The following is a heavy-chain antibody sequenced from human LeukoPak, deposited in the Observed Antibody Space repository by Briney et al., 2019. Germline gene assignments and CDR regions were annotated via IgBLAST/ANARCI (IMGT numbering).Heavy chain of an antibody. D-gene: IGHD3-10*01. CDR3: ARLRIGEELGPDAFDI. CDR2: IYYSGST. J-gene: IGHJ3*02. CDR1: GGSISSSSYY. V-gene: IGHV4-39*01. Sequence: PSETLSLTCTVSGGSISSSSYYWGWIRQPPGKGLEWIGSIYYSGSTYYNPSLKSRVTISVDTSKNQFSLKLSSVTAADTAVYYCARLRIGEELGPDAFDIWGQGTMVTVSS.